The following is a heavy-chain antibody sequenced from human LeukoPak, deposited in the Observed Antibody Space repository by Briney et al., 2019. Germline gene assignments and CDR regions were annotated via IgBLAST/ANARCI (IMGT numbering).Heavy chain of an antibody. D-gene: IGHD4-11*01. V-gene: IGHV3-21*01. CDR3: ARGGMTTPAFDY. J-gene: IGHJ4*02. Sequence: GGSLRLSCAASGFTFSSYSMNWVRQAPGKGLEWVSSISSSSSYIYYADSVKGRFTISRDNAKNSLYLQMNSLRAEDTAVYYCARGGMTTPAFDYWGQGTLVTVSS. CDR1: GFTFSSYS. CDR2: ISSSSSYI.